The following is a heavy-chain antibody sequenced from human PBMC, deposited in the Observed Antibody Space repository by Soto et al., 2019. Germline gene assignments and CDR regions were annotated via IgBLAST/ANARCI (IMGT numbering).Heavy chain of an antibody. CDR3: AKAVSTLNYYYYYGMDV. V-gene: IGHV3-30*18. CDR2: ISYDGSNK. J-gene: IGHJ6*02. Sequence: GGSLRLSCAASGFTFSSYGMHWVRQAPGKGLEWVAVISYDGSNKYYADSVKGRFTISRDNSKNTLYLQMNSLRAEDTAVYYCAKAVSTLNYYYYYGMDVWGQGTTVTVSS. CDR1: GFTFSSYG.